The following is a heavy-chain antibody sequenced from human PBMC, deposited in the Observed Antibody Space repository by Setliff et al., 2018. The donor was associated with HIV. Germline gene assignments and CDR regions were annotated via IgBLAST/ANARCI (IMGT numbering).Heavy chain of an antibody. CDR2: ISGSGGGT. CDR3: AKELAASGLGYFDS. CDR1: GFTFTSYA. V-gene: IGHV3-23*01. D-gene: IGHD3-22*01. Sequence: GGSLRLSCAASGFTFTSYAMNWVRQAPGKGLEWVSGISGSGGGTYYADSVKGRFTISRDNAKNSLYLQMNSLRAEDTAVYYCAKELAASGLGYFDSWGRGILVTVSS. J-gene: IGHJ4*02.